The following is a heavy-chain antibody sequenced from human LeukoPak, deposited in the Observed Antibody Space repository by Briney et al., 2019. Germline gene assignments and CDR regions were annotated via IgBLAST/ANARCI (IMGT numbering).Heavy chain of an antibody. CDR1: DDSISSSDYY. J-gene: IGHJ4*02. CDR3: ARHGGSGAPDN. CDR2: IYYTGST. D-gene: IGHD3-10*01. Sequence: SETLSLTCTVSDDSISSSDYYWDWIRQPPGKGLEWIGGIYYTGSTHYNPSLKSRVTISVDTSKNHFSLKLNSVTATDTAVYYCARHGGSGAPDNWGQGTLVTVSS. V-gene: IGHV4-39*01.